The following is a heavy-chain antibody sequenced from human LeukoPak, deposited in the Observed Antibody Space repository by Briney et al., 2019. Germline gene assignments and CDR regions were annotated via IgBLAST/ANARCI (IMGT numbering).Heavy chain of an antibody. Sequence: GESLKISCKGSGYTFTTYWIGWVRQMPGKGLEWMGIIYPGDSDTRYSPSFQGQVTISADKSISTAYLQWSSLKASDTAIYYCARQSTAMADYWGQGTLFTVSS. D-gene: IGHD5-18*01. CDR2: IYPGDSDT. CDR3: ARQSTAMADY. CDR1: GYTFTTYW. V-gene: IGHV5-51*01. J-gene: IGHJ4*02.